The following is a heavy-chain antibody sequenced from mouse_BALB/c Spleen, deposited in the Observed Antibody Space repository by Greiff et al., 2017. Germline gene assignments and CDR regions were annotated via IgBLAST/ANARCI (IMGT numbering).Heavy chain of an antibody. CDR3: DSGERTTGEGY. J-gene: IGHJ2*01. Sequence: VQLQQSGAELVRPGTSVKVSCKASGYAFTNYLIEWVKQRPGQGLEWIGVINPGSGGTNYNEKFKGKATLTADTSSSTAYMQLSSLTSDDAAVYFCDSGERTTGEGYWGQGTTLTVSS. V-gene: IGHV1-54*01. D-gene: IGHD1-3*01. CDR1: GYAFTNYL. CDR2: INPGSGGT.